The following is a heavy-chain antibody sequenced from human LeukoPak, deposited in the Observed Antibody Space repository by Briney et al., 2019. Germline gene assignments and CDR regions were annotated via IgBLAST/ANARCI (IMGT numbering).Heavy chain of an antibody. CDR1: GFTFSSYW. Sequence: GGSLRLSCAASGFTFSSYWMHWVRQAPGKGLVWVSRINTDGSSTSYADSVKGRFTISRDNAKNTLYLQMNSLRAEDTAVYYCAGIPIPTVTGGYWGQGTLVTVSS. CDR2: INTDGSST. V-gene: IGHV3-74*01. J-gene: IGHJ4*02. CDR3: AGIPIPTVTGGY. D-gene: IGHD4-17*01.